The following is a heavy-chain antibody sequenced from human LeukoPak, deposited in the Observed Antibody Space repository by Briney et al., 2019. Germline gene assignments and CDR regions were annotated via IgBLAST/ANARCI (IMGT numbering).Heavy chain of an antibody. CDR3: ARGLSPYGSGSYYHRRPFDY. V-gene: IGHV4-34*01. CDR2: INHSGST. Sequence: PSETLSLTCAVYGGSFSGYYWSWIRLPPGKGLEWIGEINHSGSTNYNPSLKSRVTISVDTSKNQFSLKLSSVTAADTAVYYCARGLSPYGSGSYYHRRPFDYWGQGTLVTVSS. D-gene: IGHD3-10*01. CDR1: GGSFSGYY. J-gene: IGHJ4*02.